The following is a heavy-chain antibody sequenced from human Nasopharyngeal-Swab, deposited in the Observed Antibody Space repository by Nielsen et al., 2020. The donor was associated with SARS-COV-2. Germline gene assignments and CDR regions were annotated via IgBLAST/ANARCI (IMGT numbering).Heavy chain of an antibody. CDR3: ARVSTGTFDY. J-gene: IGHJ4*02. CDR1: GFTFSSYS. D-gene: IGHD1-1*01. CDR2: IKEDGSEK. Sequence: GGSLRLSCAVSGFTFSSYSMNWVRQAPGKGLEWVAHIKEDGSEKFYVDSVRGRFTVSRDNAKNSLYLQMKSLRTEDTAVYYCARVSTGTFDYWGQGTLVAVSS. V-gene: IGHV3-7*01.